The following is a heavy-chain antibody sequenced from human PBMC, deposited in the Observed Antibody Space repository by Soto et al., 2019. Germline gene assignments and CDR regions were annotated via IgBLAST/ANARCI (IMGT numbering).Heavy chain of an antibody. Sequence: SVQVSCKASGGLFSSYPISWVRQVPGQGLEWMGGIIPVFQTAYYTQRFQGRVTITADESTNTAYMELSSLRSEDTAIYYCARGGSGYTWFNEFWGQGTLVTVSS. CDR3: ARGGSGYTWFNEF. V-gene: IGHV1-69*13. CDR1: GGLFSSYP. D-gene: IGHD3-22*01. J-gene: IGHJ4*02. CDR2: IIPVFQTA.